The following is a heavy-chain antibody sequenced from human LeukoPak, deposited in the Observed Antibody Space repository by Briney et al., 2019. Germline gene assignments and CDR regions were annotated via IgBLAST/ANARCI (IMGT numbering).Heavy chain of an antibody. J-gene: IGHJ4*02. V-gene: IGHV3-21*01. D-gene: IGHD3-10*01. CDR3: ARYGSGSYYFDY. CDR2: ISSSSYI. Sequence: PGESLRLSCAASGFTFSSYSMNWVRQAPGKGLEWVSSISSSSYIYYADSVKGRFTISRDNAKNSLYLQMNSLRAEDTAVYYCARYGSGSYYFDYWGQGTLVTVSS. CDR1: GFTFSSYS.